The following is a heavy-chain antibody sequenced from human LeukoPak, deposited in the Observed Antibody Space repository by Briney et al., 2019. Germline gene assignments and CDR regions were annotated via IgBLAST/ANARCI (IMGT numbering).Heavy chain of an antibody. Sequence: PGGSLRLSCAASGFIFDDYGMSWVRQAPGKGLEWVSGLSGSASSTYYADSVKGRFTFSRENSENTLFMQMNSLRAEDTAVYYCAKGKGGSTYDAFDIWGQGTVVTVAS. CDR2: LSGSASST. J-gene: IGHJ3*02. CDR3: AKGKGGSTYDAFDI. V-gene: IGHV3-23*01. CDR1: GFIFDDYG. D-gene: IGHD2-15*01.